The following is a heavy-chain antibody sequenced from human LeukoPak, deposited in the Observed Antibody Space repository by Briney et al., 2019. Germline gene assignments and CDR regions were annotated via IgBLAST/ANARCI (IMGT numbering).Heavy chain of an antibody. CDR3: TTGWSIEWLY. Sequence: GGSLRLSCAASGFTFSNAWMSWVRQAPGKGLERVGRIKSKTDGRTTDYAAPVKGRFTISRDDSKNTLYLQMNSLKTEVTAVYYCTTGWSIEWLYWGQGTLVTVSS. V-gene: IGHV3-15*01. J-gene: IGHJ4*02. CDR2: IKSKTDGRTT. D-gene: IGHD5-12*01. CDR1: GFTFSNAW.